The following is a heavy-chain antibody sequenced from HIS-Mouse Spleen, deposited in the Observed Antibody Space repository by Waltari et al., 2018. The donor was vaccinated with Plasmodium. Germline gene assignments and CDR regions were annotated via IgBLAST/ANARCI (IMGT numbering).Heavy chain of an antibody. V-gene: IGHV2-70*15. D-gene: IGHD6-6*01. CDR3: ARTTYSSSSAKYYYYGMDV. Sequence: QVTLRESGPALVKPTQTLTLTCTFSGFSLSTSGMCVPWFRQPPGKALEWLARIDWDDDKYYSTSLKTRLTISKDTTKNQVVLTMTNMDPVDTATYYCARTTYSSSSAKYYYYGMDVWGQGTTVTVSS. J-gene: IGHJ6*02. CDR2: IDWDDDK. CDR1: GFSLSTSGMC.